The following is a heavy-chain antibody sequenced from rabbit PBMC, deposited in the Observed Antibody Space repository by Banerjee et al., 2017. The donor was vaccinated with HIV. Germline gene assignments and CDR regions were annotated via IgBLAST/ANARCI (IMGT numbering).Heavy chain of an antibody. CDR3: ARDLDGYFGYHEL. CDR2: IYAGSSGST. CDR1: GFSFSRYW. J-gene: IGHJ6*01. D-gene: IGHD7-1*01. Sequence: QEQLVESGGGLVQPEGSLTLTCTASGFSFSRYWMCWVRQAPGKGLEWIACIYAGSSGSTYYASWANGRFTISKTSSTTVTLQMTSLTVADTATYFCARDLDGYFGYHELWGPGTLVTVS. V-gene: IGHV1S45*01.